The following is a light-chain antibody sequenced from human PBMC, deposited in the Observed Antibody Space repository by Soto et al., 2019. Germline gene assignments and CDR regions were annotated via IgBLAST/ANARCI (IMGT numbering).Light chain of an antibody. Sequence: QSALTQPASVSGSPGQSITISCTGTSSDVGGYNYVSWYQQHPGKAPKLMIYDVSDRPSGVSNRFSGYKSGTTASLTISGLQAEDEADYYCSSYTSSSTLYVIFGGGTKVTVL. J-gene: IGLJ2*01. CDR2: DVS. V-gene: IGLV2-14*03. CDR3: SSYTSSSTLYVI. CDR1: SSDVGGYNY.